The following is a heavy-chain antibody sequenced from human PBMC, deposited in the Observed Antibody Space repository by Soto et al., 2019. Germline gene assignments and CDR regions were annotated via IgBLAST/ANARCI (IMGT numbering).Heavy chain of an antibody. D-gene: IGHD3-10*01. CDR3: AREGSYYYGSGSRNTYYYYYMDV. CDR2: IWYDGSNK. CDR1: GFTFSSYG. V-gene: IGHV3-33*01. Sequence: LRLSCAASGFTFSSYGMHWVRQAPGKGLEWVAVIWYDGSNKYYADSVKGRFAISRDNSKNTLYLQMNSLRAEDTAVYYCAREGSYYYGSGSRNTYYYYYMDVWGKGTTVTVSS. J-gene: IGHJ6*03.